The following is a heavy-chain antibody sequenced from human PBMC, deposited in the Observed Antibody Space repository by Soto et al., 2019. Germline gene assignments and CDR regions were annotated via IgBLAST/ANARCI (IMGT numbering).Heavy chain of an antibody. CDR1: AGSISRSNYY. CDR2: MYSSGNT. J-gene: IGHJ5*02. V-gene: IGHV4-39*01. Sequence: QLQLQESGPGLVKPSETLSLTCTVSAGSISRSNYYWVWNRQPPGKGLEGIGSMYSSGNTYYNPSLKSRVTRSVDTSKNQSSLKLTSVTAADTAVYYGAKQPYDISGYYYGAWGQGTLVTVSS. D-gene: IGHD3-22*01. CDR3: AKQPYDISGYYYGA.